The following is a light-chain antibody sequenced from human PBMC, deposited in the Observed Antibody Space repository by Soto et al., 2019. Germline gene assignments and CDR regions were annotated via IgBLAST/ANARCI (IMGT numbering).Light chain of an antibody. Sequence: DVVMTQSPLSLPVTLGQPASISCRSSQSLVHSDGNTYFNWFHQRPGQSPRRLIYKVSTRDSGVPDRFSGGGSGTDFTLQISRVEAEDIGVFYCMQGSHWPWTFGQGTKVDIK. V-gene: IGKV2-30*02. CDR3: MQGSHWPWT. CDR1: QSLVHSDGNTY. J-gene: IGKJ1*01. CDR2: KVS.